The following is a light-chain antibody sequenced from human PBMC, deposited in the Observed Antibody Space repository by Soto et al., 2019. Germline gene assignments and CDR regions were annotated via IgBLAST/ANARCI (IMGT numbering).Light chain of an antibody. CDR3: QQYNEFQYT. Sequence: DIQMTQSPSTLSASVGDRVTITCRASQSIYSWLAWYQKKPGKAPNLLISGASSLESGVPSRFSGSGSGTEFTLTISSLRPDDFATYYCQQYNEFQYTFGQGTRLDI. J-gene: IGKJ2*01. V-gene: IGKV1-5*01. CDR2: GAS. CDR1: QSIYSW.